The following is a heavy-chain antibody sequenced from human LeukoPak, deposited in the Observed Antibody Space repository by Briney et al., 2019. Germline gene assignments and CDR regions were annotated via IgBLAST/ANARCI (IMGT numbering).Heavy chain of an antibody. Sequence: GESLKMSCKGFGYSFTSYWIGWVRQMPGKGLEWMGIIYPSDSDTRYSPSFQGQVTISADKSISSAHLQWSSLKASDTAMYYCARRYCIGGSCYLDYWGQGTLVTVSS. CDR1: GYSFTSYW. J-gene: IGHJ4*02. D-gene: IGHD2-15*01. CDR2: IYPSDSDT. V-gene: IGHV5-51*01. CDR3: ARRYCIGGSCYLDY.